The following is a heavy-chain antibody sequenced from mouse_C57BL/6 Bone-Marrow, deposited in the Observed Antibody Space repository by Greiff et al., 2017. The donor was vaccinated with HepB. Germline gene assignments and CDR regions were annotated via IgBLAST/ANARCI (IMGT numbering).Heavy chain of an antibody. CDR3: AREYYYGSSLYWYFDV. V-gene: IGHV3-6*01. Sequence: EVKLVESGPGLVKPSQSLSLTCSVTGYSITSGYYWNWIRQFPGNKLEWMGYISYDGSNNYNPSLKNRISITRDTSKNQFFLKLNSVTTEDTATYYCAREYYYGSSLYWYFDVWGTGTTVTVSS. CDR1: GYSITSGYY. D-gene: IGHD1-1*01. J-gene: IGHJ1*03. CDR2: ISYDGSN.